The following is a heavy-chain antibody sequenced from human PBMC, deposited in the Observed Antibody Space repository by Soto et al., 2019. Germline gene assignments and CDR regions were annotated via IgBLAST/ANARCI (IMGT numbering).Heavy chain of an antibody. CDR1: RGSISSSNW. CDR3: ARECYNGSTVWDFLI. V-gene: IGHV4-4*02. CDR2: MYHTGIT. J-gene: IGHJ2*01. Sequence: QVQLQESGPGLVKPSGTLSLTCAVSRGSISSSNWWRWVRQSPGKGLEWIGAMYHTGITNYSPSLNRRVTMSVDKSKNQFYLQLCSGTAADTAVYYCARECYNGSTVWDFLIWGRGTLVSVSS. D-gene: IGHD1-26*01.